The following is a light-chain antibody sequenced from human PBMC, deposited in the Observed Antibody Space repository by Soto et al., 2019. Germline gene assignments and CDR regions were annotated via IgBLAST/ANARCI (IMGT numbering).Light chain of an antibody. J-gene: IGLJ1*01. V-gene: IGLV2-8*01. CDR3: CSGAGSNNYV. Sequence: QSALTQPPSAFGSPGQSVTISCTGTSSDVGGYNYVSWYQQHPGKAPKLVIFEVNKRPSGVPDRFSGSKSGNTASLTVSGLQADDEADYYCCSGAGSNNYVFGTGTKVTVL. CDR1: SSDVGGYNY. CDR2: EVN.